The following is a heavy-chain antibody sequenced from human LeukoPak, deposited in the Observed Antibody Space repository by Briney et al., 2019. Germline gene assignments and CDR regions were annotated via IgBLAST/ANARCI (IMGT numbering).Heavy chain of an antibody. CDR1: GGSISSSSYY. CDR2: IYYSGST. V-gene: IGHV4-39*01. D-gene: IGHD3-3*01. CDR3: ASNVLRFLEWFPYYFDY. J-gene: IGHJ4*02. Sequence: PSETLSLTCTVSGGSISSSSYYWGWIRQPPGTGLEWIGSIYYSGSTYYNPSLKSRVTISVDTSKNQFSLKLSSVTAADTAVYYCASNVLRFLEWFPYYFDYWGQGTLVTVSS.